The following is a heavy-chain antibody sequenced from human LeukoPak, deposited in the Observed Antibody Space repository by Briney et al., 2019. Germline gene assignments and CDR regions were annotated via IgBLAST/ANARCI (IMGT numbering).Heavy chain of an antibody. CDR1: GYTLTELS. J-gene: IGHJ4*02. CDR2: FDPEDGET. CDR3: ARPGISGYDYSLDY. Sequence: ASVKVSCKVSGYTLTELSMHWVRQAPGKGPEWMGGFDPEDGETIYAQKFQGRVTMTEDTSTDTAYMELSSLRSEDTAVYYCARPGISGYDYSLDYWGQGTLVTVSS. V-gene: IGHV1-24*01. D-gene: IGHD5-12*01.